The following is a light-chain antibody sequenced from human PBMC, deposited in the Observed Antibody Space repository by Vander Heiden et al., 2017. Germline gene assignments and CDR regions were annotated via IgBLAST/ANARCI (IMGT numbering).Light chain of an antibody. J-gene: IGLJ1*01. CDR2: DNN. CDR3: QSYDSSLSGYG. CDR1: SSNIGANYD. V-gene: IGLV1-40*01. Sequence: QSVLTQPPSVSGAPGQRVTISCTGSSSNIGANYDVHWYQQSPGTAPKLLIYDNNNRPSGVPDRFSGSKSGTSASLAVTGLQAEDEADYDCQSYDSSLSGYGCGTGTKL.